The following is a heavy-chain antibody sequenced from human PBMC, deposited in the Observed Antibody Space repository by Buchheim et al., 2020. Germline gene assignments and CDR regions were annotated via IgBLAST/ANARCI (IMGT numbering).Heavy chain of an antibody. V-gene: IGHV4-59*01. J-gene: IGHJ5*02. CDR3: ARAGGEAYYDFWSGYSANWFDP. CDR2: IYYSGST. Sequence: QVQLQESGPGLVKPSETLSLTCTVSGGSISSYYWSWIRQPPGKGLEWIGYIYYSGSTNYNPSLKSRVTISVDTSKNQFPLKLSSVTAADTAVYYCARAGGEAYYDFWSGYSANWFDPWGQGTL. D-gene: IGHD3-3*01. CDR1: GGSISSYY.